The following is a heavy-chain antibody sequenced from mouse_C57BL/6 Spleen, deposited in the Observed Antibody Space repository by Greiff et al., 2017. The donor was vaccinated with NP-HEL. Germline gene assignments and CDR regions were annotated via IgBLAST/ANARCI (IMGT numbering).Heavy chain of an antibody. CDR1: GYTFTEYT. V-gene: IGHV1-62-2*01. D-gene: IGHD2-3*01. J-gene: IGHJ2*01. CDR3: ARHGDGYYPRGGYFDY. Sequence: QVQLKQSGAELVKPGASVKLSCKASGYTFTEYTIHWVKQRSGQGLEWIGWFYPGSGSIKYNEKFKDKATLTADKSSSTVYMELSRLTSEDSAVYFCARHGDGYYPRGGYFDYWGQGTTLTVSS. CDR2: FYPGSGSI.